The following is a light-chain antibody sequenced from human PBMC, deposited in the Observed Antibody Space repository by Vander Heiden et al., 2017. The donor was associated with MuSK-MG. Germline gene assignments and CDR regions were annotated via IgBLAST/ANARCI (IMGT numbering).Light chain of an antibody. J-gene: IGLJ2*01. CDR1: ALSKQF. CDR2: EDS. V-gene: IGLV3-10*01. CDR3: YSTDITGL. Sequence: SYELTQPPAVSVSPGQTARISCPGYALSKQFPYWYQQKSGHAPVLGIDEDSKRPSGIPERFSGSSSGTVATLTISGAQVEDEADYYCYSTDITGLFGGGTKLTIL.